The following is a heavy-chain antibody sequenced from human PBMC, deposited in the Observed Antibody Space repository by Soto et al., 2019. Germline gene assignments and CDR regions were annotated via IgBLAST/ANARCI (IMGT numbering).Heavy chain of an antibody. V-gene: IGHV3-23*01. D-gene: IGHD3-10*01. Sequence: GGSLRLSCAASGFTFSSYAMSWVRQAPGKGLEWVSAISGSGGSTYYADSVKGRFTISRDNSKNTLYLQMNSLRAEETAVYYCAKSDPRITMVRGVMNRYYYYYGMDVWGQGTTVTVSS. CDR1: GFTFSSYA. J-gene: IGHJ6*02. CDR3: AKSDPRITMVRGVMNRYYYYYGMDV. CDR2: ISGSGGST.